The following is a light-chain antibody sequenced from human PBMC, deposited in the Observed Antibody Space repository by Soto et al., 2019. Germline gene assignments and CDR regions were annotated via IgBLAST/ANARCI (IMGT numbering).Light chain of an antibody. CDR2: GAS. CDR3: KQYNDNWPT. CDR1: QSVRTN. J-gene: IGKJ1*01. Sequence: EIVMTQSPATLSVSPGETVTLSCRASQSVRTNLAWYQHKPGQSPRLLMYGASKRATGFPARFSGSGSGTEFTLTISSLQSEDFAVYYCKQYNDNWPTFGQGTKVELK. V-gene: IGKV3-15*01.